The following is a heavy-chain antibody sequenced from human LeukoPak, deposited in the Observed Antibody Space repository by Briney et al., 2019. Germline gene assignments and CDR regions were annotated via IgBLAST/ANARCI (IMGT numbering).Heavy chain of an antibody. CDR1: GGTFSSYA. V-gene: IGHV1-69*04. J-gene: IGHJ3*02. CDR2: IIPIYGIA. D-gene: IGHD1-26*01. Sequence: ASVKVACKASGGTFSSYAISWVRPAPGRGLAWIGRIIPIYGIANYAQKFQGRVTITADKSTSTAYMELSSLRSEDTAVYYCARALGSGSYSGYDAFDIWGQGTMVTVSS. CDR3: ARALGSGSYSGYDAFDI.